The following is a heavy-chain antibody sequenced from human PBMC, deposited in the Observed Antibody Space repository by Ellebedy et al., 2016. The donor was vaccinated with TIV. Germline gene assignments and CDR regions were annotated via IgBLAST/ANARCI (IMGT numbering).Heavy chain of an antibody. Sequence: GGSLRLSXKASGFTFHTYWMSWVRQAPGKGLEWVANIKQDGRESHYVDSVKGRFTISRDNAERSVFLQLNSLRVEDTAIYYCAKDNIVAVPAAFDSWGRGTQVIVSS. CDR1: GFTFHTYW. D-gene: IGHD2-2*01. V-gene: IGHV3-7*01. J-gene: IGHJ4*02. CDR2: IKQDGRES. CDR3: AKDNIVAVPAAFDS.